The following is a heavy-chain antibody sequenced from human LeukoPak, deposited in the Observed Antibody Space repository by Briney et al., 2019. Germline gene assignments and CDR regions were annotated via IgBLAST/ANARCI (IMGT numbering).Heavy chain of an antibody. Sequence: GGSLRLSCAASGFTFSNYWMSWVRQAPGKGLEWVANIMQDGSEKYYVDSVKGRFTISRDNSKNTLYLQMNSLRAEDTAVYYCAKDRRSYYYGMDVWGQGTTVTVSS. CDR3: AKDRRSYYYGMDV. J-gene: IGHJ6*02. CDR2: IMQDGSEK. V-gene: IGHV3-7*03. CDR1: GFTFSNYW.